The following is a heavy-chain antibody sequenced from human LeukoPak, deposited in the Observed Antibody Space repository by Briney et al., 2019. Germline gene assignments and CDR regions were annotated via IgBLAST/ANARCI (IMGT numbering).Heavy chain of an antibody. Sequence: GASVKVSCKASGYTFTSYDINWVRQATGQGLEWMGWMNPNSGNTGYAQKFQGRVTITRNTSISTAYMELSSLRSEDTAVYYCARGVTQGTVTTTTLRTYFDYWGQGTLVTVSS. CDR3: ARGVTQGTVTTTTLRTYFDY. CDR1: GYTFTSYD. V-gene: IGHV1-8*03. D-gene: IGHD4-17*01. CDR2: MNPNSGNT. J-gene: IGHJ4*02.